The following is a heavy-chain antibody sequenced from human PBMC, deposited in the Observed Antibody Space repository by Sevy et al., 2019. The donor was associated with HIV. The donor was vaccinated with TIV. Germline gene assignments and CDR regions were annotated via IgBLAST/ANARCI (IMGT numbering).Heavy chain of an antibody. CDR3: AKEGYCYGGHSADWFDH. D-gene: IGHD2-15*01. CDR2: ISKDGTNK. Sequence: GGSLRLSCAASGFNISPYALHWVRQTPGKGLQWLAVISKDGTNKDYADFVKGRFSLSRDNSKNTLYLQMSNLRPEDKAVYYCAKEGYCYGGHSADWFDHWGQGTLVTVSS. V-gene: IGHV3-30*04. CDR1: GFNISPYA. J-gene: IGHJ5*02.